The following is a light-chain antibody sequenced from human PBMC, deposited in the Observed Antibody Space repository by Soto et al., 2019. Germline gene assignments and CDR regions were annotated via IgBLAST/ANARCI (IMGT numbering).Light chain of an antibody. CDR2: DAS. CDR3: QQYDNLPPLT. Sequence: DIQMTQSPSSLSASVGDRVTITCQASHDISNYLNWYQQKPGKAPKLLIYDASNLETGVPSRFSGSGSGTDFTYTISSLQPEDIATYYCQQYDNLPPLTFGGGTKVETK. J-gene: IGKJ4*01. V-gene: IGKV1-33*01. CDR1: HDISNY.